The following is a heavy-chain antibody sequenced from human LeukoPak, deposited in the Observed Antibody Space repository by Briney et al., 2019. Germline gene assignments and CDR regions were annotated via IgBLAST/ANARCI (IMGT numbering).Heavy chain of an antibody. CDR2: TYYRSKWYN. D-gene: IGHD3-10*01. CDR1: GDSVSSNSAA. CDR3: ARDQARGVNVKYYFDY. V-gene: IGHV6-1*01. J-gene: IGHJ4*02. Sequence: SQTLSLTCAISGDSVSSNSAAWNWIRQSPSRGLEWLGRTYYRSKWYNDYAVSVKSRITTNPDTSKNQFSLQLNSVTPEDTAVYYCARDQARGVNVKYYFDYWGQGTLVTVSS.